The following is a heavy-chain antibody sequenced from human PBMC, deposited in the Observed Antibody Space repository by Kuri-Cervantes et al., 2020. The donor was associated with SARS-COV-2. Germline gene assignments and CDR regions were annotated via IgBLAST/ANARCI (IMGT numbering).Heavy chain of an antibody. CDR3: ARVGRAGTFDY. Sequence: GSLRLSCTVSGGSISSYYWSWIRQAARKGLEWLGRIYTSGSTNYNPSLKRRVTISVDTSKNQFSLKLSSVTAADTAVYYCARVGRAGTFDYLGQGTLVTVSS. J-gene: IGHJ4*02. CDR2: IYTSGST. CDR1: GGSISSYY. D-gene: IGHD6-13*01. V-gene: IGHV4-4*07.